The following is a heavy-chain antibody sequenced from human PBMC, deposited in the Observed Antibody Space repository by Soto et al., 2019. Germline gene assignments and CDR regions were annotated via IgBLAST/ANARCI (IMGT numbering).Heavy chain of an antibody. J-gene: IGHJ4*02. CDR3: AREIVGAANDY. CDR1: GFTFSSYG. V-gene: IGHV3-33*01. CDR2: IWYDGSNK. Sequence: QVQLVESGGGVVQPGRSLRLSCAASGFTFSSYGMHWVRQAPGKGLEWVAVIWYDGSNKYYADSVKGRFTISRDNSKNTLYLQMNSLRAEDTAVYYWAREIVGAANDYWGQGTLVTVSS. D-gene: IGHD1-26*01.